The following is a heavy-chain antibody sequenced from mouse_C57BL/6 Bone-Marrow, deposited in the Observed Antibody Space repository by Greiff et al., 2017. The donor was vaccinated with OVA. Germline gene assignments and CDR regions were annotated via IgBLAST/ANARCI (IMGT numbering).Heavy chain of an antibody. CDR2: IYPRSGNT. Sequence: VQLQESGAELARPGASVKLSCKASGYTFTSYGISWVKQRTGQGLEWIGEIYPRSGNTYYNEKFKGKATLTADKSSSTAYMELRSLTSEDSAVYFCARGIYDGYYGYFDYWGQGTTLTVSS. CDR1: GYTFTSYG. D-gene: IGHD2-3*01. V-gene: IGHV1-81*01. J-gene: IGHJ2*01. CDR3: ARGIYDGYYGYFDY.